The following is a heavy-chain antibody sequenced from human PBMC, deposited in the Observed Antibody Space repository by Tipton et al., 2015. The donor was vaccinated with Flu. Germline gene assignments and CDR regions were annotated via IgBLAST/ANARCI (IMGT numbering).Heavy chain of an antibody. D-gene: IGHD3-16*02. J-gene: IGHJ4*02. CDR1: GYSFTTNW. CDR3: ARHHLGQVSFTEY. V-gene: IGHV5-51*01. Sequence: VQLVQSGAEVKKPGESLKISCKGSGYSFTTNWIAWVRQMPGKGLECMGIIYPADSDTRYSPSFQGQVTISADKSISTAYLQWSSLKASDTAMYYCARHHLGQVSFTEYWGQGTPVTVSS. CDR2: IYPADSDT.